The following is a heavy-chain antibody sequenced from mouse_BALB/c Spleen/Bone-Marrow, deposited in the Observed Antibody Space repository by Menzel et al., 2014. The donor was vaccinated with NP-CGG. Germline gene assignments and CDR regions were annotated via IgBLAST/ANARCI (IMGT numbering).Heavy chain of an antibody. V-gene: IGHV5-6*01. CDR2: INNGGTYT. CDR1: GFTFSSYG. Sequence: EVQGVESGGDLVKPGGSLKLSCAASGFTFSSYGMSWVRQTPDKRLEWVATINNGGTYTYYPDSVKGRFTISRDNAKNTLYLHMSILKSEVAAMYYCALNWDSAYWGQGTLVTVSA. CDR3: ALNWDSAY. J-gene: IGHJ3*01. D-gene: IGHD4-1*02.